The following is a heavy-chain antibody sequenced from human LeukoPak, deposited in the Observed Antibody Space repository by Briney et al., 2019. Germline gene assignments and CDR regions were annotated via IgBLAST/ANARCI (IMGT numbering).Heavy chain of an antibody. CDR1: GFSFSSYE. CDR2: ISSSGTTI. J-gene: IGHJ4*02. Sequence: GGSLRLSCAASGFSFSSYEMNWVRQAPGKGLEWVPYISSSGTTIYYADSVKGRFTISRDNAKNSLYLQMNSLRVEDTAVYYCARDATRYDILTGRLGGGLDYWGQGTLVTVSS. V-gene: IGHV3-48*03. CDR3: ARDATRYDILTGRLGGGLDY. D-gene: IGHD3-9*01.